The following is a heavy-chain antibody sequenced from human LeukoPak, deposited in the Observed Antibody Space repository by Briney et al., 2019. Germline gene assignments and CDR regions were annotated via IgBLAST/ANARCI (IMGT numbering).Heavy chain of an antibody. D-gene: IGHD3-22*01. CDR2: ISSSGSTI. V-gene: IGHV3-11*01. CDR3: AKDQYDSSIFDY. CDR1: GFTFSDYY. Sequence: GGSLRLSCAASGFTFSDYYMSWIRQAPGKGLEWVSHISSSGSTIYYADSVKGRFTISRDNGKNSLYLQMNSLRVEDTAVYYCAKDQYDSSIFDYWGQGTLVTVSS. J-gene: IGHJ4*02.